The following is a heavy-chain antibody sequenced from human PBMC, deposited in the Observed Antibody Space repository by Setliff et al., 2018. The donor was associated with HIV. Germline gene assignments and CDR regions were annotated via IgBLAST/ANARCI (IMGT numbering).Heavy chain of an antibody. J-gene: IGHJ6*02. CDR1: GGSFSKYY. D-gene: IGHD2-2*01. CDR2: MNHSGST. Sequence: SETLSLTCAVYGGSFSKYYWSWIRQPPGKGLEWIGEMNHSGSTNYNPSLKSRITTSVDTSKNQFSLKLTFVTAADTAVYYCARDHCSSSGCYEYSYYGMDVWGQGTTVTVSS. CDR3: ARDHCSSSGCYEYSYYGMDV. V-gene: IGHV4-34*01.